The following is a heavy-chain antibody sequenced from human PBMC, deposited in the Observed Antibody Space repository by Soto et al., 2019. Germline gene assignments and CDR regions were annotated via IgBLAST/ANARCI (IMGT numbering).Heavy chain of an antibody. Sequence: QVKLVPSGAEVKEPGASVKVSCKASGYTFNTYGISWVRQAPGQGLERMGWINVYNGNTNYAQKVQDRVTVTAEICTTPAYMELRSRRSDDSAVYYCARGRMGASTMYAFDLWGQGTMVTVSS. J-gene: IGHJ3*01. CDR1: GYTFNTYG. D-gene: IGHD1-26*01. CDR2: INVYNGNT. V-gene: IGHV1-18*01. CDR3: ARGRMGASTMYAFDL.